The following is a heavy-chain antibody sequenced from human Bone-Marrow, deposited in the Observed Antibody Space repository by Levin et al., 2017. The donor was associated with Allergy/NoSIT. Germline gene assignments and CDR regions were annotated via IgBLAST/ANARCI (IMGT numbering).Heavy chain of an antibody. J-gene: IGHJ3*02. CDR1: GIIFDDYA. CDR2: IRWNSVSI. V-gene: IGHV3-9*01. Sequence: AGGSLRLSCAASGIIFDDYAMHWVRQAPGRGLEWVSGIRWNSVSIGYADSVKGRFTISRDNAKSSVYLQMNSLTAEDTALYYCAKGLDGYVSNACDIGGQGTMVTVSS. D-gene: IGHD5-24*01. CDR3: AKGLDGYVSNACDI.